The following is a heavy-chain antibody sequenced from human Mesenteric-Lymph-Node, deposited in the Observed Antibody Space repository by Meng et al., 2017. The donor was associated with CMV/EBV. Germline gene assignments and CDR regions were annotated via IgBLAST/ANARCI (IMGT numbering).Heavy chain of an antibody. D-gene: IGHD3-3*01. CDR3: AKDGTWNFWSSSRLYYFDY. J-gene: IGHJ4*02. Sequence: FTNYSMSCVRQAPGQGLEWMAGIIPIFGKPNYAQKFQGRVTITADESTSTAYLELNSLRSEDTAVNYCAKDGTWNFWSSSRLYYFDYWGQGTLVTVSS. CDR1: FTNYS. V-gene: IGHV1-69*01. CDR2: IIPIFGKP.